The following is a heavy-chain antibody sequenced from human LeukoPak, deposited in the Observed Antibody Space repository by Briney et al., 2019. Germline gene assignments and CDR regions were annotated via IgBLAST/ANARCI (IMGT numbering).Heavy chain of an antibody. CDR1: GFTFSNAW. CDR3: TTDEWELHFDY. D-gene: IGHD1-26*01. CDR2: IKSKTDGGTT. Sequence: GGSLRLSCAASGFTFSNAWMSWVRQAPGKGLEWVGRIKSKTDGGTTDCAAPVKGRFTISRDDSKNTLYLQMNSLKTEDTAVYYCTTDEWELHFDYWGQGTLVTVSS. V-gene: IGHV3-15*01. J-gene: IGHJ4*02.